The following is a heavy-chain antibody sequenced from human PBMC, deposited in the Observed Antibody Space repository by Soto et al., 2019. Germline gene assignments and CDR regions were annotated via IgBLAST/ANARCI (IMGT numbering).Heavy chain of an antibody. CDR1: GFTFSSYG. V-gene: IGHV3-30*18. J-gene: IGHJ6*03. CDR3: AKDGGFDFWSGYRYYYYMDV. CDR2: ISYDGSNK. D-gene: IGHD3-3*01. Sequence: QVQLVESGGGVVQPGRSVRLSCAASGFTFSSYGMHWVRQAPGKGLEWVAVISYDGSNKYYADSVKGRFTISRDNSKNTLYLQMNSLRAEDTAVYYCAKDGGFDFWSGYRYYYYMDVWGKGTTVTVSS.